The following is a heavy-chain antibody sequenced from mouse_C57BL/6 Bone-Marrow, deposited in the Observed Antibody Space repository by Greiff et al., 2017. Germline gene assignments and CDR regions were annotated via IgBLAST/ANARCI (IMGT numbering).Heavy chain of an antibody. CDR2: ISDGGSYT. J-gene: IGHJ4*01. CDR3: ARDSPHSYAMDY. Sequence: EVQLVESGGGLVKPGGSLKLSCAASGFTFSSYAMSWVRQTPEKRLEWVATISDGGSYTYYPDNVKGRFTISRDNAKNNLYLQMSHLKSEDTAMYYCARDSPHSYAMDYWGQGTSVTVSS. V-gene: IGHV5-4*01. CDR1: GFTFSSYA.